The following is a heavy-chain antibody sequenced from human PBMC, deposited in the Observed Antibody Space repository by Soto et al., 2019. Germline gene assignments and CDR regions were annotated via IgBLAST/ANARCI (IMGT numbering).Heavy chain of an antibody. CDR3: GGYNVLTGYTGHGMDC. Sequence: SGPTLVNPTQALTLTCTFSGFSLSTGGVGVGWIRQPPGKAPEWLALIYWNDDKRYSPSLNSRLTITKDTSKNQVVLTMSNMDPLDTDTYYCGGYNVLTGYTGHGMDCLGPREHGCSL. V-gene: IGHV2-5*01. J-gene: IGHJ6*02. CDR1: GFSLSTGGVG. CDR2: IYWNDDK. D-gene: IGHD3-9*01.